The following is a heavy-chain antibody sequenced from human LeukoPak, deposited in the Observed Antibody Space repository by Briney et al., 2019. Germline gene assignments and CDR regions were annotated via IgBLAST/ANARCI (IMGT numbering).Heavy chain of an antibody. V-gene: IGHV3-64*01. Sequence: GGSLRLSCVASGFTFSSYAMHWVRQAPGKGLEYVSAISNNGGSTYYANSVKGRFTISRDNSKNTLSLQMGSVRAEDKAVYYCARGDSGSHLDYWGQGSLVTVSS. CDR2: ISNNGGST. CDR1: GFTFSSYA. D-gene: IGHD1-26*01. CDR3: ARGDSGSHLDY. J-gene: IGHJ4*02.